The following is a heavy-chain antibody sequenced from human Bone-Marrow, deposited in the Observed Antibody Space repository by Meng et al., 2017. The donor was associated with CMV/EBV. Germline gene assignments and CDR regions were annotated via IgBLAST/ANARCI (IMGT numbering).Heavy chain of an antibody. D-gene: IGHD6-13*01. CDR2: ISSSTI. V-gene: IGHV3-48*04. CDR1: GFTFSSYS. Sequence: GGSLRLSCAASGFTFSSYSMNWVRQAPGKGLEWVSYISSSTIYYADSVKGRFTISRDNAKNSMYLQMNSLIAEDTAVYYCARGVPFYTPHYSNPTREIDYWGQGTLVTVSS. CDR3: ARGVPFYTPHYSNPTREIDY. J-gene: IGHJ4*02.